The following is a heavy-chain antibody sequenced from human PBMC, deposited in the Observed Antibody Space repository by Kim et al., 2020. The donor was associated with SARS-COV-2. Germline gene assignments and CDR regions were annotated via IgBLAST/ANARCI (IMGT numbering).Heavy chain of an antibody. CDR2: GST. D-gene: IGHD4-17*01. V-gene: IGHV4-34*01. J-gene: IGHJ4*02. Sequence: GSTNSNPSLKSRVTISVDTSKNQFSLKLSSVTAADTAVYYCARGYKATVGYWGQGTLVTVSS. CDR3: ARGYKATVGY.